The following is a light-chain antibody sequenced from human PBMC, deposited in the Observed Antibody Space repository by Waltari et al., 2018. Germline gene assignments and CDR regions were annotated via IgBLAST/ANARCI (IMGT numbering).Light chain of an antibody. J-gene: IGKJ1*01. V-gene: IGKV1-39*01. Sequence: DIQMTQSPSSLTASVGDRVTITCRASQSISTYLNWYQQIPGKAPKLLIYAASSLQSGVPSRFSGSGSGTDFTLTISSLQPEDFATYYCQQSYSSPQRTFGQGTKVEIK. CDR3: QQSYSSPQRT. CDR2: AAS. CDR1: QSISTY.